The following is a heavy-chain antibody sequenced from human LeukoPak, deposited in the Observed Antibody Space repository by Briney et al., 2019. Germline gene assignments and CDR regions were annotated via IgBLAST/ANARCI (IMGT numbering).Heavy chain of an antibody. D-gene: IGHD3-3*01. Sequence: GGSLRLSCAASGFTFSSYSMNWVRQAPGKGLEWVSSTSSSSSYIYYADSVKGRFTISRDNAKNSLYLQMNSLRAEDTAVYYCARDLILYRGRVVIANYYGMDVWGQGTTVTVSS. CDR2: TSSSSSYI. CDR3: ARDLILYRGRVVIANYYGMDV. V-gene: IGHV3-21*01. J-gene: IGHJ6*02. CDR1: GFTFSSYS.